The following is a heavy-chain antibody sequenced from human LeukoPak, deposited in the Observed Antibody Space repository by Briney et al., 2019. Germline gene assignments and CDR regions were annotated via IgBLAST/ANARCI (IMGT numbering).Heavy chain of an antibody. CDR3: ARSSHYDILTGYSEEDAFDI. V-gene: IGHV3-53*01. D-gene: IGHD3-9*01. J-gene: IGHJ3*02. CDR1: GFTVSSNY. CDR2: IYSGGST. Sequence: AGSLRLSCAASGFTVSSNYMSWVRQAPGKGLEWVSVIYSGGSTDYADSVKGRFTISRDNSKNTLYLQMNSLRVEDTAVYYCARSSHYDILTGYSEEDAFDIWGQGTMVTVSS.